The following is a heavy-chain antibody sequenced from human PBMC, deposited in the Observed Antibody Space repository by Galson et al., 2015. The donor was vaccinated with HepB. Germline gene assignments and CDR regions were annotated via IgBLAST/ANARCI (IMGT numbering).Heavy chain of an antibody. Sequence: SLRLSCAASGFTFSSYEMNWVRQAPGKGLEWVSYISSSGSTIYYADSVKGRFTISRDNAKNSLYLQMNSLRAEDTAVYYCARGHGSSSGRTGDYWGQGTLVTVSS. V-gene: IGHV3-48*03. CDR2: ISSSGSTI. CDR3: ARGHGSSSGRTGDY. J-gene: IGHJ4*02. D-gene: IGHD6-6*01. CDR1: GFTFSSYE.